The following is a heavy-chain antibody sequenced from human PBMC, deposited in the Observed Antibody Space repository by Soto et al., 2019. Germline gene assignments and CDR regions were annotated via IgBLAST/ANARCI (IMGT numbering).Heavy chain of an antibody. CDR1: GASIRSTDYY. CDR3: VRTAREGAVAPHWFDR. D-gene: IGHD2-21*02. Sequence: PSETLSLTCTVSGASIRSTDYYWSWIRQAPGRGLEWIGYVYYTGSTYYNPSLMSRLTISVDTSKNQFSLKLTSVTAAETAVYYCVRTAREGAVAPHWFDRWGQGTPATVSS. J-gene: IGHJ5*02. V-gene: IGHV4-30-4*01. CDR2: VYYTGST.